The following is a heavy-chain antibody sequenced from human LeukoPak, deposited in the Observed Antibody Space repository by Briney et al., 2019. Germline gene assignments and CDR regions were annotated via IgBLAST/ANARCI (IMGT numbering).Heavy chain of an antibody. J-gene: IGHJ4*02. D-gene: IGHD3-16*02. V-gene: IGHV3-23*01. Sequence: GGSLRLSCAASGFTFSSHTMSWVREAPGKGLEWVSGIIGSGVNTYYANSVKGRFTISRDKFMNTLYLQMNSLRAEDTALYHCAREFAESYVWGSYRYFDYWGQGTLVTVSS. CDR3: AREFAESYVWGSYRYFDY. CDR2: IIGSGVNT. CDR1: GFTFSSHT.